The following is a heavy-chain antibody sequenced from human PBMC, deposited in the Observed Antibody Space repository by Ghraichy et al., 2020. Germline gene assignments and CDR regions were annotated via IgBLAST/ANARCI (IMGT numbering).Heavy chain of an antibody. CDR2: IKQDGSEK. V-gene: IGHV3-7*01. J-gene: IGHJ4*02. D-gene: IGHD2-15*01. Sequence: GESLNISCADSGFTFSSYWMSWVRQAPGKGLEWVANIKQDGSEKFYVDSVKGRFTISRYNAKNSLYLQMNSLRAEDTAVYYCAREFCSGGSCTRAGFDYWGQGTLVTVSS. CDR3: AREFCSGGSCTRAGFDY. CDR1: GFTFSSYW.